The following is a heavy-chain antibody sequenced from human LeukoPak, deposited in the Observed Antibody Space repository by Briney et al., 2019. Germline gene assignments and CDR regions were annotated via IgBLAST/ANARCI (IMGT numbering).Heavy chain of an antibody. D-gene: IGHD2-21*02. CDR1: GFTFSSYA. Sequence: PGGSLRLSCAASGFTFSSYAMHWVRQAPGKGLEWVAVISYDGSNKYYADSVKGRFTISRDNSKNTLYLQMNSLRVEDTAVYYCAVRDTDYWGQGTLVTVSS. J-gene: IGHJ4*02. CDR2: ISYDGSNK. CDR3: AVRDTDY. V-gene: IGHV3-30-3*01.